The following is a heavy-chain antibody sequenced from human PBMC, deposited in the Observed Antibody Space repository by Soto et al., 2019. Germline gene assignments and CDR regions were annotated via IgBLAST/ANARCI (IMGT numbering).Heavy chain of an antibody. J-gene: IGHJ3*02. V-gene: IGHV4-31*03. CDR2: IYYSGST. Sequence: PSETLSLTCTVSGASISTGDYYWSWIRQHPGKGLEWIGFIYYSGSTFYNPSLQSRVTISLDTSKNQFSLKLSSVTAADTAVFYCARMGTGYSYAGGFEIWDQGTMLTVSS. CDR3: ARMGTGYSYAGGFEI. D-gene: IGHD3-22*01. CDR1: GASISTGDYY.